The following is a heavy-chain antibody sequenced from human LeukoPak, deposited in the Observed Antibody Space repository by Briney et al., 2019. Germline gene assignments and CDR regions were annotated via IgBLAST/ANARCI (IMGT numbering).Heavy chain of an antibody. CDR2: ISSSSSYI. Sequence: PGGSLRLSCAASGFTFSSYSMNWVRQAPGKGLEWVSSISSSSSYIYYADSVKGRFTISRDNAKNSLYLQMNSLRAEDTAVYYCARDSADFWSGLPDPPLGYWGQGTLVTVSS. CDR1: GFTFSSYS. D-gene: IGHD3-3*01. CDR3: ARDSADFWSGLPDPPLGY. V-gene: IGHV3-21*01. J-gene: IGHJ4*02.